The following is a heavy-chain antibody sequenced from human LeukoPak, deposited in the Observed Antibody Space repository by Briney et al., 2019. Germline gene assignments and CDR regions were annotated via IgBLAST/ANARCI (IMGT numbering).Heavy chain of an antibody. CDR1: GFIFSQYS. Sequence: GGSLRLSCAASGFIFSQYSMNWVRQAPGKGLEWVSHIRSSSETFYADSVKGRFTISRDNARNSLYLQMNNLRAEDTAVYYCAKGGKWDVTPFDYWGQGTLVTVSS. CDR2: IRSSSET. D-gene: IGHD1-26*01. J-gene: IGHJ4*02. CDR3: AKGGKWDVTPFDY. V-gene: IGHV3-48*01.